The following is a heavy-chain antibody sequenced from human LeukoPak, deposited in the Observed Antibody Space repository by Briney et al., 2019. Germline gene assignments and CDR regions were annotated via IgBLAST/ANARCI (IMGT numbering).Heavy chain of an antibody. CDR1: GYSISSGYY. D-gene: IGHD1-26*01. CDR2: IYHSGST. CDR3: ARAEVGASPYFDY. Sequence: SETLSLTCAVSGYSISSGYYWGWIRQPPGKGLEWIGSIYHSGSTYYNPSLKSRVTISVDTSKNQFSLELSSVTAADTAVYYCARAEVGASPYFDYWGQGTLVTVSS. V-gene: IGHV4-38-2*01. J-gene: IGHJ4*02.